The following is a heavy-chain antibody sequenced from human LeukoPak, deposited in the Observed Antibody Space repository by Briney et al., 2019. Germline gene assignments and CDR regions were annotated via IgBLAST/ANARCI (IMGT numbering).Heavy chain of an antibody. J-gene: IGHJ6*03. CDR2: INPNSGGT. D-gene: IGHD3-3*01. V-gene: IGHV1-2*02. CDR1: GYTFTGYY. Sequence: GASVKVSCKASGYTFTGYYMHWVRQAPGQGLEWMGWINPNSGGTNYAQKFQGRVTMTRDTSISTAYMELSRLRSDDTAVYYCARDNKYYDFWSGYFGGNYYMDVWGKGPTVTVSS. CDR3: ARDNKYYDFWSGYFGGNYYMDV.